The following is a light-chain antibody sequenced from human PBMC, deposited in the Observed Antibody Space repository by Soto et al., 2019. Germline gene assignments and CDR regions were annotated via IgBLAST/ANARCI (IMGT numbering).Light chain of an antibody. Sequence: QSVLTQPPSVSAAPGQRVSISCSGTSTNIGDNYVSWYQQLPGTAPKLLIYRNNQRPSGVPDRFSGSKSGTSASLAISGLQSEDEGDYYCAAWDASLGGFYVFGSGTKVTVL. V-gene: IGLV1-47*01. CDR1: STNIGDNY. J-gene: IGLJ1*01. CDR3: AAWDASLGGFYV. CDR2: RNN.